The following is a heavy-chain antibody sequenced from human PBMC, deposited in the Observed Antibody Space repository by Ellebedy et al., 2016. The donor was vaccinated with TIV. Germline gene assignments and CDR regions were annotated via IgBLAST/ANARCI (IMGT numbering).Heavy chain of an antibody. J-gene: IGHJ4*02. V-gene: IGHV1-46*01. CDR1: GYTFTSYY. CDR2: IHPSDGFT. Sequence: AASVKVSCKASGYTFTSYYIHWVRQPPAQGLQWMGIIHPSDGFTSYAQKFQGRVTMTRDTSTSTVYMELSSLRSEDTAVYYCARGDSSGWGIDYWGQGTLVTVSS. CDR3: ARGDSSGWGIDY. D-gene: IGHD6-19*01.